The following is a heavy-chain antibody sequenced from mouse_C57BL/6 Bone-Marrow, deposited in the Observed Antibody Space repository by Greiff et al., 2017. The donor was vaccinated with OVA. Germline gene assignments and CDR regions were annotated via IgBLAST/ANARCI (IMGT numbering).Heavy chain of an antibody. CDR2: ISDGGSYT. Sequence: DVLLVESGGGLVKPGGSLKLSCAASGFTFSSYAMSWVRQTPEKRLEWVATISDGGSYTYYPDNVKGRFTISRDNAKNTLYLQMSHLKSEDTAMYYCARGDLPWFAYWGQGTLVTVSA. D-gene: IGHD2-1*01. V-gene: IGHV5-4*01. CDR1: GFTFSSYA. CDR3: ARGDLPWFAY. J-gene: IGHJ3*01.